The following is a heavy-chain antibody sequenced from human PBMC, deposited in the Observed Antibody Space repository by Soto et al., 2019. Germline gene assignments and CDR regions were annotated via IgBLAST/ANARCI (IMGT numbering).Heavy chain of an antibody. J-gene: IGHJ1*01. CDR1: GFTFRSYV. CDR3: ARWGTAGGLDV. V-gene: IGHV3-30*19. D-gene: IGHD3-16*01. CDR2: TSYDGSDK. Sequence: QVQLVESGGGVVQPGTSLRVSCVGSGFTFRSYVIHWVRQAPGKGLEWVALTSYDGSDKYYGDSVRGRFTISRDNSRNTVDLQTDSLRLEDPALYYCARWGTAGGLDVWGQGTLVSVSS.